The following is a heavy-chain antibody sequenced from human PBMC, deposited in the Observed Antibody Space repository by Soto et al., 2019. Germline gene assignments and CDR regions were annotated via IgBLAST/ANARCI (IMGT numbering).Heavy chain of an antibody. D-gene: IGHD3-3*01. J-gene: IGHJ6*02. CDR3: GRVDYDFSSGTVPIGMDV. V-gene: IGHV1-3*01. Sequence: SVNGSCKASGYTFTSYAMHWVRRAPGQRLEWMGWMNAGNGNTKYSQKLQGRVTITRDTSASTAYMELSSLRSEDTAVYYFGRVDYDFSSGTVPIGMDVWGQGTTVTGSS. CDR1: GYTFTSYA. CDR2: MNAGNGNT.